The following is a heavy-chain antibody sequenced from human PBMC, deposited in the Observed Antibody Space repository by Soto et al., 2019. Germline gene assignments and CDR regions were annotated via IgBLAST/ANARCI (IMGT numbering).Heavy chain of an antibody. V-gene: IGHV2-5*02. CDR1: GFSFSTSAVG. CDR3: AHVYWAASGTRYYCDH. Sequence: QITLTESGPTLVKPTQTLTLTCTFSGFSFSTSAVGVGWIRQPPGKALEFLALIYWDDDKRYRPSLKSKISITKDTSRNQVVLTMTDLDPEDTATYYCAHVYWAASGTRYYCDHWGQGTLVTVSS. CDR2: IYWDDDK. J-gene: IGHJ4*02. D-gene: IGHD6-13*01.